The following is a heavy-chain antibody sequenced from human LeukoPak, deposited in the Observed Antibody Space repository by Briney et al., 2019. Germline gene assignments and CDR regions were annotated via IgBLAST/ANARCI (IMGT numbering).Heavy chain of an antibody. CDR2: IISIFGTA. CDR1: AGTFSSYA. D-gene: IGHD3-22*01. V-gene: IGHV1-69*05. J-gene: IGHJ4*02. CDR3: ARGSYDSSGYYLPYFDY. Sequence: GSSVKVSCKASAGTFSSYAISWVRQAPGQGREWMGGIISIFGTANYAQKFQGRVTITTDESTSTAYMELSSLRSEDTAVYYCARGSYDSSGYYLPYFDYCGQGTLVTVSS.